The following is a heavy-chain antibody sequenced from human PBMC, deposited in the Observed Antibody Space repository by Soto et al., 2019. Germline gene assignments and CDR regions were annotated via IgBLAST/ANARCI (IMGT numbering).Heavy chain of an antibody. V-gene: IGHV3-23*01. D-gene: IGHD2-21*01. Sequence: EVQLLESGGGLVQPGGSLRLSCAASGFTFSIYAMTWVRQAPGKGLEWVSTTGATGRTTYYADSVKGRFTISRDNAKNSLSLQMNSLRADDTAVYYCARDRDELVGIFPYYYGMDVWGQGTTVTVSS. CDR1: GFTFSIYA. CDR3: ARDRDELVGIFPYYYGMDV. J-gene: IGHJ6*02. CDR2: TGATGRTT.